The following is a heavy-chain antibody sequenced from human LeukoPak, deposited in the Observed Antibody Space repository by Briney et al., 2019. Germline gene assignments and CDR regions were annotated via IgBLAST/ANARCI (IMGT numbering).Heavy chain of an antibody. J-gene: IGHJ4*02. D-gene: IGHD2-15*01. CDR3: AREAGGGGYFDY. V-gene: IGHV1-69*06. Sequence: SVKVFCKASGGTFSSYAISWVRQAPGQGLEWMGGIIPIFGTANYAQKFQGRVTITADKSTSTAYMELSSLRSEDTAEYYCAREAGGGGYFDYWGQGTLVTVSS. CDR2: IIPIFGTA. CDR1: GGTFSSYA.